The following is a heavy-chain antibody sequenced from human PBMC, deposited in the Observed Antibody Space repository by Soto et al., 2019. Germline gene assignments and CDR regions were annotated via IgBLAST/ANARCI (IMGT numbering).Heavy chain of an antibody. CDR2: SIPIFGTA. CDR1: GGTFSSYA. CDR3: ASSYSGTLKAGWFDP. V-gene: IGHV1-69*12. D-gene: IGHD1-26*01. Sequence: QVQLVQSGAEVKKPGSSVKVSCKASGGTFSSYAISWVRQAPGQGLEWMGGSIPIFGTANYAQKFQGRVTITADESTSTAYMELSSLRSEDTAVYYCASSYSGTLKAGWFDPWGQGTLVTVSS. J-gene: IGHJ5*02.